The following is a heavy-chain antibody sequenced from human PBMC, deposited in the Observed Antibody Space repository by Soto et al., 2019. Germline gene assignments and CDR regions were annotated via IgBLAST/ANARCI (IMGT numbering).Heavy chain of an antibody. CDR1: GGSISSSSYY. CDR3: ARHGSGYYGYFDY. Sequence: PSETLSLTCSVSGGSISSSSYYWGWIRQPPGKGLEWIGSIYYSGSTYYNPSLKSRVTISVDTSKNQFSLKLSSVTAADTAVYYCARHGSGYYGYFDYWGQGTLVTVSS. CDR2: IYYSGST. V-gene: IGHV4-39*01. J-gene: IGHJ4*02. D-gene: IGHD3-22*01.